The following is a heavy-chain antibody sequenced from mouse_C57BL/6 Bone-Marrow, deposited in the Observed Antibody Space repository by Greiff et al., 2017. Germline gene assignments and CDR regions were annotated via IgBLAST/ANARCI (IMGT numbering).Heavy chain of an antibody. V-gene: IGHV1-64*01. CDR2: IHPNSGST. CDR3: AISLAY. Sequence: VQLQQPGAELVKPGASVKLSCKASGYTFTSYWMHWVKQRPGQGLEWIGMIHPNSGSTNYNEKFKSKATLTVDKSSSTADMQLSSLTSEDSAVYYCAISLAYWGQGTLVTVSA. CDR1: GYTFTSYW. J-gene: IGHJ3*01.